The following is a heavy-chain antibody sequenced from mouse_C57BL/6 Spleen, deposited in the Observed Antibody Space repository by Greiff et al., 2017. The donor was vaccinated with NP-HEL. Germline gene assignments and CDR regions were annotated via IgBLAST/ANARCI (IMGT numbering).Heavy chain of an antibody. CDR1: GYTFTSYW. D-gene: IGHD1-1*01. J-gene: IGHJ2*01. CDR3: ARLHITTVPYYFDY. V-gene: IGHV1-55*01. CDR2: IYPGSGST. Sequence: QVQLKQPGAELVKPGASVKMSCKASGYTFTSYWITWVKQRPGQGLEWIGDIYPGSGSTNYNEKFKSKATLTVDTSSSTAYMQLSSLTSEDSAVYYCARLHITTVPYYFDYWGQGTTLTVSS.